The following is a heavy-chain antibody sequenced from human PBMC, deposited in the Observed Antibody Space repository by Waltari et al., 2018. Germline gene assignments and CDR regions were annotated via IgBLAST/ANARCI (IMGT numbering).Heavy chain of an antibody. CDR2: INPNSGGT. V-gene: IGHV1-2*02. Sequence: QVQLVQSGAEVKKPGASVKVSCKASGYTFTGYYMHWVRQAPGQGLEWMGWINPNSGGTNYAQKFQGRVTMTRDTSISTANMELSRLRSDDTAVYYCARDLEGSGSYYNQGGFDYWGQGTLVTVSS. CDR3: ARDLEGSGSYYNQGGFDY. CDR1: GYTFTGYY. J-gene: IGHJ4*02. D-gene: IGHD3-10*01.